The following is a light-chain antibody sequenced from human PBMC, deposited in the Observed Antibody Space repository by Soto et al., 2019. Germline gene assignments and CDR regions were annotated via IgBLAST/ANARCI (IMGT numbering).Light chain of an antibody. Sequence: QSALTQPPSASGSRGQSVTISCTGTKNDIGVYDFVSWYQHHPGKAPRLIIYEVVQRPSGVPDRFSGSKSGNTASLTVYGLQAADEADYFCKSYAGSNTYVLGRGTKATVL. CDR3: KSYAGSNTYV. CDR1: KNDIGVYDF. V-gene: IGLV2-8*01. CDR2: EVV. J-gene: IGLJ1*01.